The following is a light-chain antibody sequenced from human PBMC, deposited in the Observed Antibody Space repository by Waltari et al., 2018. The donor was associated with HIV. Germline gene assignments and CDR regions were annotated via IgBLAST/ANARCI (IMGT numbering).Light chain of an antibody. J-gene: IGLJ3*02. CDR1: NSDLGSYDF. CDR2: EVS. Sequence: QSALTPPASVSGSRGQSITISCTGTNSDLGSYDFVSWYQQHPGDAPKLIIYEVSYRPSGVSDRFSGSKSINAASLTISGLQADDEADYYCCSYTSAATWVFGGGTKVTVL. CDR3: CSYTSAATWV. V-gene: IGLV2-14*01.